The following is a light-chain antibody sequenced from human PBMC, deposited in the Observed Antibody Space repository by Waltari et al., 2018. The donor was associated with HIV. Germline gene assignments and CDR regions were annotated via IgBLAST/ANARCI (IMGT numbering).Light chain of an antibody. CDR2: GAS. CDR3: QQYYNWPPLT. Sequence: EIVMTQSPATLSVFPGDRATLSCRASQSVSSNLAWYQQKPGQAPRPLIYGASTRANGIPARFSGSGSGTEFTLTISSLQSEDFAVYYCQQYYNWPPLTFGGGTKVEI. CDR1: QSVSSN. V-gene: IGKV3-15*01. J-gene: IGKJ4*01.